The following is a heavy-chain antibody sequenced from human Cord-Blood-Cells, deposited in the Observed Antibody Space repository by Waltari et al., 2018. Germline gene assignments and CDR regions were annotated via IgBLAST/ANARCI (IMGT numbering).Heavy chain of an antibody. CDR1: GGSVSSGSYY. J-gene: IGHJ4*02. CDR2: IYYRGST. Sequence: QVQLQESGPGLVKPSETLSLTCTVSGGSVSSGSYYWSWIRQPPGKGLEWIGYIYYRGSTNYNPSLKSRVTISVDTSKNQFSLKLSSVTAADTAVYYCARNSLIAARSEYWGQGTLVTVSS. CDR3: ARNSLIAARSEY. D-gene: IGHD6-6*01. V-gene: IGHV4-61*01.